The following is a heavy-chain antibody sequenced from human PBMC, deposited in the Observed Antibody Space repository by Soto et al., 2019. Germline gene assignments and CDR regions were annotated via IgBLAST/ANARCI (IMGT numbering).Heavy chain of an antibody. CDR1: GYTFTSYG. Sequence: ASVKVSCKASGYTFTSYGISWVRQAPGQGLEWMGWISAYNGNTNYAQKLQGRVTMTTDTSTSTAYMELRSLRSDDTAVYYCARDRYRVPGVAGLTLPGYWGQGTLVTVSS. V-gene: IGHV1-18*01. D-gene: IGHD6-19*01. J-gene: IGHJ4*02. CDR3: ARDRYRVPGVAGLTLPGY. CDR2: ISAYNGNT.